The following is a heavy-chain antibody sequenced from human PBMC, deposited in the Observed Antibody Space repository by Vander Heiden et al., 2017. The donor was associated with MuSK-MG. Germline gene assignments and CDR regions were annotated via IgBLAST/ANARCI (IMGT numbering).Heavy chain of an antibody. CDR1: GGTFSSSA. D-gene: IGHD2-2*01. J-gene: IGHJ4*02. Sequence: QVQLVQSDAAVTQPGSSVNVSCRASGGTFSSSAITWVRQAPGQGLEWMGGIITILGIANDAQKLQGRVKITADKSTSTAYMERSSLRSEDTAVYYCARAHPRRPDIVVVPAAMGYFDYWGQGTLVTVSS. CDR3: ARAHPRRPDIVVVPAAMGYFDY. V-gene: IGHV1-69*10. CDR2: IITILGIA.